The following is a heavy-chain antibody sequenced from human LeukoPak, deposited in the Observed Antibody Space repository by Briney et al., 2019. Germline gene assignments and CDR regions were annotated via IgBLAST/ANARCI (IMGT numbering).Heavy chain of an antibody. D-gene: IGHD5-18*01. V-gene: IGHV5-51*01. CDR2: IYPGDSDT. CDR3: ARRHVDTAMVSWFDP. J-gene: IGHJ5*02. CDR1: GYSFTSYW. Sequence: GESLKISCKGSGYSFTSYWIGWVRQVPGKGLEWMGIIYPGDSDTRYSPSFQGQVTISADKSISTAYLQWSSLKASDTAMYYCARRHVDTAMVSWFDPWGQGTLVTVS.